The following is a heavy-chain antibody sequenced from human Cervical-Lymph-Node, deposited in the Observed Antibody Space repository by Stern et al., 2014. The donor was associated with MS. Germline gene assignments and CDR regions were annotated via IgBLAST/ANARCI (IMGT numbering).Heavy chain of an antibody. CDR2: VNSNGGSA. V-gene: IGHV1-46*01. J-gene: IGHJ6*02. Sequence: QVQLVQSGAEVKKPGASVKVSCKASGYTFTRYYIHWVRQAPGQGLEWLGIVNSNGGSARYAQKFQGRLTMTSDTSTTTVSMELSSLRSEDSAMYYCATIYDSSGNYGMENWGQGTTVTVSS. D-gene: IGHD3-3*01. CDR3: ATIYDSSGNYGMEN. CDR1: GYTFTRYY.